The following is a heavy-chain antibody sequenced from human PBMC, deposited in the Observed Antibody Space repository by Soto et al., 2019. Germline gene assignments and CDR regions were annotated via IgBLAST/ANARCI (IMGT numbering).Heavy chain of an antibody. CDR3: AKGVYDYTF. D-gene: IGHD4-4*01. J-gene: IGHJ4*02. Sequence: QIQLVQSGAEVKRPGASVKVSCKASGYTFSTHGITWVRQAPGQGLEWMGWISAFNGNSKYAQKFQGRVTMTTDTSTATAYMELRSLRFDDTAVYYCAKGVYDYTFWGQGTPVTVSS. CDR2: ISAFNGNS. V-gene: IGHV1-18*01. CDR1: GYTFSTHG.